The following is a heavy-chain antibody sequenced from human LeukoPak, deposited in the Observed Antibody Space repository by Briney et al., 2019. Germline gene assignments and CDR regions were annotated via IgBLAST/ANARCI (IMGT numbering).Heavy chain of an antibody. CDR3: ARDLGDSSGYYTFGY. Sequence: ASVKVSCKASGYTFTSYAMHWVRQAPGQRLEWMGWINAGNGNTKYSQKFQGRVTITRDTSASTVYMELSSLRSEDTAVYYCARDLGDSSGYYTFGYWGQGTLVTVSS. V-gene: IGHV1-3*01. CDR1: GYTFTSYA. D-gene: IGHD3-22*01. J-gene: IGHJ4*02. CDR2: INAGNGNT.